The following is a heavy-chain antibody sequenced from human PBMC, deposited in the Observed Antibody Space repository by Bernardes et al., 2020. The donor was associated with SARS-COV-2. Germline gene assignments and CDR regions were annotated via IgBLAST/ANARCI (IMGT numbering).Heavy chain of an antibody. CDR3: ARSPRRGSFSSTWYRDSRFDP. J-gene: IGHJ5*02. CDR1: GGSITSSSYY. Sequence: SETLSLTCTVSGGSITSSSYYWGWIRQPPGKGLEWIATIYYIGNTYYNPSLLSRVTISVDTSKNQFSLKLTSVTAADTAVYFCARSPRRGSFSSTWYRDSRFDPWGQGTLVTVSS. V-gene: IGHV4-39*01. D-gene: IGHD6-13*01. CDR2: IYYIGNT.